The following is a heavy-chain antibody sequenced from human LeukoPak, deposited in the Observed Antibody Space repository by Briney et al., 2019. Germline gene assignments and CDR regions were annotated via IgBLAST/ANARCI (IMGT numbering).Heavy chain of an antibody. CDR1: GFTFSNYG. CDR2: IWYDGSNN. J-gene: IGHJ4*02. V-gene: IGHV3-33*01. CDR3: ARPKTGTTVHFDY. Sequence: PGGSLRLSCAASGFTFSNYGMHWVRQAPGKGLEWVAVIWYDGSNNYYADSVKGRFTISRDNSKNTLYLQMNSLRAEDTAVYYCARPKTGTTVHFDYWGQGTLVTVSS. D-gene: IGHD1-7*01.